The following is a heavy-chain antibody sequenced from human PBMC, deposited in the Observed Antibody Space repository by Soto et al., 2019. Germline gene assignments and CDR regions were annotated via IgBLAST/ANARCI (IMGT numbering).Heavy chain of an antibody. CDR3: GRVTIPDALDY. D-gene: IGHD1-1*01. Sequence: GESLKISCKGPGYDFANSWIGWVRQMPGRGLDCMGLIYPGDSATAYSPSFQGQVTISADKSIGTTYLQWNSLKASDTAVYYCGRVTIPDALDYWRPGTMLTVSS. CDR1: GYDFANSW. CDR2: IYPGDSAT. V-gene: IGHV5-51*01. J-gene: IGHJ4*02.